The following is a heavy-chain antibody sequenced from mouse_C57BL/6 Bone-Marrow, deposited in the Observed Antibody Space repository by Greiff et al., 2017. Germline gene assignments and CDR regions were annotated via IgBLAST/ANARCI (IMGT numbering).Heavy chain of an antibody. CDR2: IYPRSGNT. J-gene: IGHJ2*01. D-gene: IGHD1-1*01. V-gene: IGHV1-81*01. CDR1: GYTFTSYG. CDR3: ARHYYGSSYGY. Sequence: VQRVESGAELARPGASVKLSCKASGYTFTSYGISWVKQRTGQGLEWIGEIYPRSGNTYYNEKFKGKATLTADKSSSTAYMELRSLTSEDSAVYFCARHYYGSSYGYWGQGTTLTVSS.